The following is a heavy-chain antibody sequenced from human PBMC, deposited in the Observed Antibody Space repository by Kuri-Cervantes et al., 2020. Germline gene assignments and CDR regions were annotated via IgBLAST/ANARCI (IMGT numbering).Heavy chain of an antibody. Sequence: GSLRLSCAVYGGSFSGYYWSWIRQPPGKGLEWIGEINHSGSTNYNPSLKSRVTISVDTSKNQFSLKLSSVTAADTAVYYCAREGSNYLYYYYGINVWGLGTTVTVSS. CDR1: GGSFSGYY. J-gene: IGHJ6*02. CDR3: AREGSNYLYYYYGINV. D-gene: IGHD4-11*01. CDR2: INHSGST. V-gene: IGHV4-34*01.